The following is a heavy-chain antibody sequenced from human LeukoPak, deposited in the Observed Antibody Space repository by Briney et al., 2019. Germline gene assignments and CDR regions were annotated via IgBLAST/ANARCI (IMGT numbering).Heavy chain of an antibody. V-gene: IGHV4-59*01. CDR3: ARDQEPRRGYSYGSNNFYYYGMDV. CDR1: GGSISTYY. J-gene: IGHJ6*02. Sequence: TPSETLSLTCSVSGGSISTYYWTWIRQPPGKGLEWIGHVSNSGNAIYNPSLKSRVTMSLDASNRRFSLKLSSVTAADTAVYYCARDQEPRRGYSYGSNNFYYYGMDVWGQGTTVTVSS. D-gene: IGHD5-18*01. CDR2: VSNSGNA.